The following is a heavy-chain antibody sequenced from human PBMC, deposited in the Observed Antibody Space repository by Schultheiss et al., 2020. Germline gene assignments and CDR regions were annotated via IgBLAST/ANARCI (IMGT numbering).Heavy chain of an antibody. V-gene: IGHV4-4*02. Sequence: SETLSLTCAVSGGSISSSNWWSWVRQPPGKGLEWIGEIYHSGSTNYNPSLKSRVTISVDKSKNQFSLKLSSVTAADTAVYYCARLQSGNSSRRAFDIWGQGTMVTVSS. CDR2: IYHSGST. CDR1: GGSISSSNW. J-gene: IGHJ3*02. D-gene: IGHD4-23*01. CDR3: ARLQSGNSSRRAFDI.